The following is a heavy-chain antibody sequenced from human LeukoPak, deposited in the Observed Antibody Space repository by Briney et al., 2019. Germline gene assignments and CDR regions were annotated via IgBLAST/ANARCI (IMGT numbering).Heavy chain of an antibody. J-gene: IGHJ4*02. CDR1: GYTFTSYA. Sequence: ASVKVSCKASGYTFTSYAMHWVRQAPGQGLELLGWVSAANNPEYSQKFQGRVVITRDASATTSYLELNSLRSEDTAVYYCAMSVEMPPIPSFDYWGQGTLVTVSS. D-gene: IGHD5-24*01. CDR2: VSAANNP. V-gene: IGHV1-3*01. CDR3: AMSVEMPPIPSFDY.